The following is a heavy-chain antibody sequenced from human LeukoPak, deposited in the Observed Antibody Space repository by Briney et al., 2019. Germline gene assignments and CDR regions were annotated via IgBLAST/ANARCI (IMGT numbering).Heavy chain of an antibody. CDR2: IYYSGST. CDR3: ARHARDIVVVPAAWFDP. V-gene: IGHV4-39*01. Sequence: SETLSLTCTVSGGSISSSSYYWGWIRQPPGKGLEWIGSIYYSGSTYYNPSLKSRGTISVDTSKNQFSLKLSSVTAADTAVYYCARHARDIVVVPAAWFDPWGQGTLVTVSS. D-gene: IGHD2-2*01. CDR1: GGSISSSSYY. J-gene: IGHJ5*02.